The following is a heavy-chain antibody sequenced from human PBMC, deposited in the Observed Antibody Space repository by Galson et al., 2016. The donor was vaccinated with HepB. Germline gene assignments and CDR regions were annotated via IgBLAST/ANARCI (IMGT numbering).Heavy chain of an antibody. Sequence: SLRLSCAASGFSLSNYAINWVRQAPGKGLEWVSGISGSGVTTYYADSVRGRFTISRDNSKNTLSLQMNSLRVEDTAVYYCAKSPPKELPVNYFDYWGQGTLVTVSS. CDR3: AKSPPKELPVNYFDY. J-gene: IGHJ4*02. CDR2: ISGSGVTT. CDR1: GFSLSNYA. V-gene: IGHV3-23*01. D-gene: IGHD1-7*01.